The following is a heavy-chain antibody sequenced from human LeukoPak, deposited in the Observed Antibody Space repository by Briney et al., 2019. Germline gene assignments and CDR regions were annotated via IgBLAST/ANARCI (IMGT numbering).Heavy chain of an antibody. Sequence: ASVKVSCKASGYTFTGYYIHWVRQAPGQGLEWMGWINPNSGGTNYAQKFQGRDTMTRDTSISTAYMELSRLRSDDTAVYYCAREADYGDKPDYFDYWGQGTLVTVSS. CDR3: AREADYGDKPDYFDY. J-gene: IGHJ4*02. CDR2: INPNSGGT. V-gene: IGHV1-2*02. D-gene: IGHD4-17*01. CDR1: GYTFTGYY.